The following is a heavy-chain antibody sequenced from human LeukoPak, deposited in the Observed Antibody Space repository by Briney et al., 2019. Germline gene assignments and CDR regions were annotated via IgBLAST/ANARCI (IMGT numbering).Heavy chain of an antibody. D-gene: IGHD3-10*01. V-gene: IGHV3-43*01. Sequence: GGSLRLSCAASGFTFDDYTMHCVRQAPGKGLEWVSLISWDGGSTYYADSVKGRFTISRDNSKNSLYLQMNSLRTEDTALYYCATLGYYGSGRDFDYWGQGTLVTVSS. CDR3: ATLGYYGSGRDFDY. CDR1: GFTFDDYT. J-gene: IGHJ4*02. CDR2: ISWDGGST.